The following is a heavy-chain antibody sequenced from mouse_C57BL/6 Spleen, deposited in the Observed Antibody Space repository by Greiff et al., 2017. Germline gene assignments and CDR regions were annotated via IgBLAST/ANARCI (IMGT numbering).Heavy chain of an antibody. D-gene: IGHD4-1*01. CDR3: AVPWDGVYSLDD. CDR2: ISSGSSTI. J-gene: IGHJ4*01. V-gene: IGHV5-17*01. CDR1: GFTFSDSG. Sequence: EVQLVGPGGGLVKLGGSLKLSCAAPGFTFSDSGLHWVRQAPERGLEWVAYISSGSSTIYYADTVKGRFTISRDNAKNTLFLQMTSLRSEDTAMYYCAVPWDGVYSLDDWGQGTSVTVSS.